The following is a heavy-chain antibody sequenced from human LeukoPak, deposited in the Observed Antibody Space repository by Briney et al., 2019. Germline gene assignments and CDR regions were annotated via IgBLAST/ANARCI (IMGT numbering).Heavy chain of an antibody. Sequence: SQTLSLTCTVSGGSISSGSYYWSWIRQPAGKGLEWIGRIYTSGSTNYNPSLKSRVTISVDTSKNQFSLKLSSVTAADTAVYYCAAVLLWSKGYYYMDVWGKGTTVTVSS. CDR1: GGSISSGSYY. D-gene: IGHD3-10*01. J-gene: IGHJ6*03. CDR2: IYTSGST. CDR3: AAVLLWSKGYYYMDV. V-gene: IGHV4-61*02.